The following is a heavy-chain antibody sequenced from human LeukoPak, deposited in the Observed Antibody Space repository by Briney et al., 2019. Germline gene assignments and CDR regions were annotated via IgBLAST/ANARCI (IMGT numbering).Heavy chain of an antibody. CDR1: GYTLSELS. CDR3: ARVLYCSSTSCKPPYYYYYMDV. Sequence: ASVKVSCKVSGYTLSELSMHWVRQAPGKGLEWMGGFDPEDGETIYAQKLQGRVTMTTDTSTSTAYMELRSLRSDDTAVYYCARVLYCSSTSCKPPYYYYYMDVWGKGTTVTISS. V-gene: IGHV1-24*01. CDR2: FDPEDGET. J-gene: IGHJ6*03. D-gene: IGHD2-2*01.